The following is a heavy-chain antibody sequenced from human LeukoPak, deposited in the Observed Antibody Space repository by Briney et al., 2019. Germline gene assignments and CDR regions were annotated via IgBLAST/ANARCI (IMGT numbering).Heavy chain of an antibody. CDR3: ARGPIWTAAAVRGNYYYMDV. CDR2: IYYSGST. J-gene: IGHJ6*03. D-gene: IGHD6-13*01. Sequence: SETLSLTCTVSGGSISSYYWSWIRQPPGKGLESIGDIYYSGSTNYNPSLKSRVTISVDTSKNQFSLKLSSVTAADTAVYYCARGPIWTAAAVRGNYYYMDVWGKGTTVTVSS. V-gene: IGHV4-59*01. CDR1: GGSISSYY.